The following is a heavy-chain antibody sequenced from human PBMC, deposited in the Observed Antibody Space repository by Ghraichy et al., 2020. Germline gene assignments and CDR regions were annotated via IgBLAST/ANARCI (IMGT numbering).Heavy chain of an antibody. D-gene: IGHD4-11*01. V-gene: IGHV3-74*03. CDR3: ARDDYLRY. CDR1: GVFFSSHW. Sequence: GGSLRLSCVASGVFFSSHWMHWVRQAPGKGLVWFERRKSDGRTITDAYSGKGRGHTSRDNAKNTLYLEMNNLRAEDTAVYYCARDDYLRYWGQGTLVTVTS. J-gene: IGHJ4*02. CDR2: RKSDGRTI.